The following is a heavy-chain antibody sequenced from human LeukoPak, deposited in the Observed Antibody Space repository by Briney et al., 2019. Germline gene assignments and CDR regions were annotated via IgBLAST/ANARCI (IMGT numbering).Heavy chain of an antibody. D-gene: IGHD2-2*01. CDR1: GGSISSNNW. CDR2: IFHSGST. V-gene: IGHV4-4*02. CDR3: ARVTGGTTIVPAAPRYYYYMDV. Sequence: KPSETLSLTCAVSGGSISSNNWWSWSRQPPGKGLEWIGEIFHSGSTNYNPSLKSRVTISVDKSKNQFSLKLNSVTAADTAVYYCARVTGGTTIVPAAPRYYYYMDVWGKGTTVTVSS. J-gene: IGHJ6*03.